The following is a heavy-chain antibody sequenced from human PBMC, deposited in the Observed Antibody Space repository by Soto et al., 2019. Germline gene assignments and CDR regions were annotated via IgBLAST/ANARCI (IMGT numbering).Heavy chain of an antibody. V-gene: IGHV1-18*01. D-gene: IGHD3-9*01. CDR3: ASGAILTGFPSTYYFHY. CDR2: ISAYNGNT. Sequence: ASVKVSCKASGYPFTSYGISWVRQAPGQGLEWMGWISAYNGNTNYAQKLQGRVTMTTDTSTSTAYMELRSLRSDDTAVYYCASGAILTGFPSTYYFHYWGQGTLVTVSS. CDR1: GYPFTSYG. J-gene: IGHJ4*02.